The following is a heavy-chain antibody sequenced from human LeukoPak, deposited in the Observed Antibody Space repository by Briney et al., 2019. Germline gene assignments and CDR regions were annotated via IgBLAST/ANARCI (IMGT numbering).Heavy chain of an antibody. CDR3: AKDFSGWYEGGHHYYYYMDV. CDR2: ISTSSSYI. D-gene: IGHD6-19*01. V-gene: IGHV3-21*01. Sequence: GGSLRLSCAGSGFTFSSYSMNWVRQAPGKGLEWVSSISTSSSYIYYADSVKGRFTISRDKSKNTLYLQMNSLRAEDTAVYYCAKDFSGWYEGGHHYYYYMDVWGKGTTVTISS. CDR1: GFTFSSYS. J-gene: IGHJ6*03.